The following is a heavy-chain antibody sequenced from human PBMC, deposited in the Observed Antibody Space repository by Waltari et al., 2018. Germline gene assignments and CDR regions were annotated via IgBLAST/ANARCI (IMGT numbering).Heavy chain of an antibody. CDR3: VRDFGDHRTDY. CDR2: IDYSGNT. V-gene: IGHV4-39*02. CDR1: GGSISSSGYY. J-gene: IGHJ4*02. Sequence: QLQLQESGPGLVKSSETLSLTCTVSGGSISSSGYYWGWIRQPPGKGLEWIGTIDYSGNTYYNPSLKSRVTISVDTSKRQFSRKLNSVTAADTAVYYCVRDFGDHRTDYWGQGTLVTVSS. D-gene: IGHD4-17*01.